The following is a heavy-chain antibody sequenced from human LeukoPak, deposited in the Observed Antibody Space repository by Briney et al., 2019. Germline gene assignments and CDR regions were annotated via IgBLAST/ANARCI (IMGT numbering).Heavy chain of an antibody. V-gene: IGHV4-61*09. CDR1: GDSISSGTSY. CDR2: IYTTGST. J-gene: IGHJ6*03. CDR3: ARDRGTSSSLGYFYYCMDV. Sequence: SETLSLTCTVSGDSISSGTSYWSWIRQPAGKGLEWIGHIYTTGSTHYNSSLKSRVTMSVDTSKNQSSLKLHSVTAADTAVYYCARDRGTSSSLGYFYYCMDVWGKGTTVTVSS. D-gene: IGHD6-19*01.